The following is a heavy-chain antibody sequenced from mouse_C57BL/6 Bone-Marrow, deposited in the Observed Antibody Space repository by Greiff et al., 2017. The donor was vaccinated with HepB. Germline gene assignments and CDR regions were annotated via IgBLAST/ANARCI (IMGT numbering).Heavy chain of an antibody. D-gene: IGHD2-1*01. CDR3: ARIYYGHYYAMDY. CDR2: IDPNSGGT. V-gene: IGHV1-72*01. Sequence: VQLQQPGAELVKPGASVKLSCKASGYTFTSYWMHWVKQSPGQDLEWIGRIDPNSGGTKYNEKFKGKATLTVDKPSSTAYMQLSSLTSEDSAVYYCARIYYGHYYAMDYWGQGTSVTVSS. CDR1: GYTFTSYW. J-gene: IGHJ4*01.